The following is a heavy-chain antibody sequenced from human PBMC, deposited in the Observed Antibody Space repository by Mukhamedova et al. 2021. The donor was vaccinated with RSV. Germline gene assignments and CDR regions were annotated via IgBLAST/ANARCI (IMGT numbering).Heavy chain of an antibody. V-gene: IGHV3-23*01. J-gene: IGHJ3*01. Sequence: YGMSWVRRAPGQGLARVAGTSGTGGQTYYADSLEGRFTISRDNSKNTLSLQMNSMRAEDTALYYCAKKHYYGSGSYLDHDAFDVWG. CDR2: TSGTGGQT. CDR3: AKKHYYGSGSYLDHDAFDV. D-gene: IGHD3-10*01. CDR1: YG.